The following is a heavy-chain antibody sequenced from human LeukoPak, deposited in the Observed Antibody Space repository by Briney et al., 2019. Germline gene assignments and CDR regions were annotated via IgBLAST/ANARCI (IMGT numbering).Heavy chain of an antibody. CDR2: ISGSGGST. Sequence: GGSPRLSCAASGFTFSSYAMSWVRQAPGKGLEWVSAISGSGGSTYYADSVKGRFTISRDNSKNTLYLQMNSLRAEDTAVYYCAKGILSDDYGDYFDYWGQGTLVTVSS. J-gene: IGHJ4*02. D-gene: IGHD4-17*01. CDR3: AKGILSDDYGDYFDY. CDR1: GFTFSSYA. V-gene: IGHV3-23*01.